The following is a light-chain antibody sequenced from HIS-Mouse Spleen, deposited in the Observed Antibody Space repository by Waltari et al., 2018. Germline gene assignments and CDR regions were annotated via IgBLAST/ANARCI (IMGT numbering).Light chain of an antibody. CDR2: QDS. CDR1: ALPKPY. Sequence: SYELTQPPSVSVSPGQTARITCSGDALPKPYAYWYQQKPGQAPVLVIYQDSERPSGIPERFSGSSSGTTVTLTISGVQAEDEADYYCQSADSSGTGWVFGGGTKLTVL. V-gene: IGLV3-25*03. CDR3: QSADSSGTGWV. J-gene: IGLJ3*02.